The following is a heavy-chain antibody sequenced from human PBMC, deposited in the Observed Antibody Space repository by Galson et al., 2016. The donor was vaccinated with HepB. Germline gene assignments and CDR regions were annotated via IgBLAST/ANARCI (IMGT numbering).Heavy chain of an antibody. CDR1: GFTFSDYY. D-gene: IGHD3-3*01. J-gene: IGHJ4*02. Sequence: SLRLYCAASGFTFSDYYMSWVRQTPGKGLEFVSYISVSGNTIYYADSVKGRFTISRDNAKNSLYLLMSSLRAEDTAVYYCARYDFWSGQSEKTLDYWGQGTLVTVSS. V-gene: IGHV3-11*01. CDR2: ISVSGNTI. CDR3: ARYDFWSGQSEKTLDY.